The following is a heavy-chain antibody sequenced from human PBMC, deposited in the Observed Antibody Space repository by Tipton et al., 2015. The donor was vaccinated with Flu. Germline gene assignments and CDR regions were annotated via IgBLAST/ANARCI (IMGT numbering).Heavy chain of an antibody. Sequence: TLSLTCTVSGGSISHYYWSWIRQSPGKGLEWIGYIYYSGSTNYNPTLKSRVTMSVDASRSQFSLKLSSVTAADTAVYYCARGWQWLADAFDYWGQGTLVTVSS. CDR3: ARGWQWLADAFDY. CDR2: IYYSGST. D-gene: IGHD6-19*01. V-gene: IGHV4-59*08. J-gene: IGHJ4*02. CDR1: GGSISHYY.